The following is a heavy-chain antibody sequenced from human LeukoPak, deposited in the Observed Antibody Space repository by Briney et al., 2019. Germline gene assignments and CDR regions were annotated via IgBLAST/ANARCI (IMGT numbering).Heavy chain of an antibody. J-gene: IGHJ4*02. Sequence: PGGSLRPSCAASGFTFSSYGMEWVRQAPGKGLEWVAVIWYDVSNKYYADSVKGRFTISRDNSKNTLYLQMNSLRAEDTAVYYCARGTSSGSYPLTGFDYWGQGTLVSVPS. CDR2: IWYDVSNK. V-gene: IGHV3-33*01. CDR3: ARGTSSGSYPLTGFDY. CDR1: GFTFSSYG. D-gene: IGHD1-26*01.